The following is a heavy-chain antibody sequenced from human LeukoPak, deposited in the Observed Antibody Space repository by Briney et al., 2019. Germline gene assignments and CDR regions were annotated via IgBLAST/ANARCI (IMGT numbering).Heavy chain of an antibody. D-gene: IGHD3-22*01. Sequence: TGGSLRLSCAAFGFTFYTYGMHWVRQAPGKGLEWVAFIRHDGSNKYYADSVKGRFTISRDNSKNTLYLQMNSLRAEDTAVYYCAKDHYYDSSGTVGDWGQGTLVTVSS. CDR3: AKDHYYDSSGTVGD. V-gene: IGHV3-30*02. J-gene: IGHJ4*02. CDR1: GFTFYTYG. CDR2: IRHDGSNK.